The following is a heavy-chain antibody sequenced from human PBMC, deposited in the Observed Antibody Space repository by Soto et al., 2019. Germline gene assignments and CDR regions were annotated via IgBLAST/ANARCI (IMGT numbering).Heavy chain of an antibody. CDR2: IYYSGST. D-gene: IGHD1-7*01. Sequence: PSVSMSLTCTVAGGLIISGCGYWSWIRQPPGRGLEWIGYIYYSGSTYYNPSLKSRVTISVDTSKNQCTLKLSSVTAADTAVYFCARERKDWNYFRYGMDVWGQGTTVTGYS. V-gene: IGHV4-30-4*01. CDR1: GGLIISGCGY. CDR3: ARERKDWNYFRYGMDV. J-gene: IGHJ6*02.